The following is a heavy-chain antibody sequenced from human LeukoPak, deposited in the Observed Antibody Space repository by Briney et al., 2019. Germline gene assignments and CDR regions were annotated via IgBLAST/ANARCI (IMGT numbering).Heavy chain of an antibody. CDR2: IWYDGSNK. CDR1: GFSFSNYG. D-gene: IGHD3-16*01. CDR3: ARSNNGGWGYCDY. Sequence: GGSLRLSCAASGFSFSNYGKHWVRQAPGKGLEWVAVIWYDGSNKYYADSVKGRFTISRDNSKNTLYVQMSSLRAEDTAVYYCARSNNGGWGYCDYWGQGSLVTVSS. J-gene: IGHJ4*02. V-gene: IGHV3-33*01.